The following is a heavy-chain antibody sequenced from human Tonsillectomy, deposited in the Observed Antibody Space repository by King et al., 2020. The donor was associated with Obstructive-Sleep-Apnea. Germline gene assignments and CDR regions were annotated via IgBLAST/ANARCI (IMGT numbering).Heavy chain of an antibody. J-gene: IGHJ4*02. D-gene: IGHD2-21*02. CDR3: ARLRSGDCLDY. V-gene: IGHV4-30-2*01. CDR1: GGSISSGGYS. Sequence: MQLQESGSGLVKPSQTLSLTCAVSGGSISSGGYSWSWIRQPPGKGLEWIGYIYHSGSTYYNPSLKSRVTISVDRSKNQFSLKLSSVTAADTAVYYFARLRSGDCLDYWGQGTLVTVSS. CDR2: IYHSGST.